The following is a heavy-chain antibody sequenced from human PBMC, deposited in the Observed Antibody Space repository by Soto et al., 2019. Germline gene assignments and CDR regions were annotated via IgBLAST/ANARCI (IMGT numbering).Heavy chain of an antibody. CDR1: GGSITNSNW. CDR3: ARGPPIVGNTTPLDS. CDR2: IYHAGST. V-gene: IGHV4-4*02. D-gene: IGHD1-26*01. Sequence: SETLSLTCTVSGGSITNSNWWSWARLPPAKGLEWIGDIYHAGSTKYNPSLERRVTMSVDTSNNQFALTLTSVTAADTAVYFCARGPPIVGNTTPLDSWGQGTLVTVSS. J-gene: IGHJ4*02.